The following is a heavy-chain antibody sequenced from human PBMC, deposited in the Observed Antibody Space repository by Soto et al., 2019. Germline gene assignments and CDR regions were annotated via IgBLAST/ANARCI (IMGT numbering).Heavy chain of an antibody. Sequence: GASVKVSCKASGYTFSGYGINWVRQAPGRGLEWVGWISPYNGNKKYTQNLQDRVTMTTDTYTTTAYMELRSLRSDDTAMYYCARRVNCDGDCSLDYWGQGTLVTVSS. J-gene: IGHJ4*02. CDR3: ARRVNCDGDCSLDY. CDR1: GYTFSGYG. D-gene: IGHD2-21*02. V-gene: IGHV1-18*01. CDR2: ISPYNGNK.